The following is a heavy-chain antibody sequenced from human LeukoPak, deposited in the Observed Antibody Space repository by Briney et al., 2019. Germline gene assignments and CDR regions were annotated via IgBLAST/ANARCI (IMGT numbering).Heavy chain of an antibody. D-gene: IGHD3-22*01. J-gene: IGHJ2*01. Sequence: ASVKVSCKASGGTFSSYAISWVRQAPGHGLEWMGGIIPIFGTANYAQKFQGRVTITTDESTSTAYMELSSLRSEDTAVYYCATTIDSSGYYLAFHPTFDLWGRGTLVTVSS. CDR1: GGTFSSYA. CDR3: ATTIDSSGYYLAFHPTFDL. V-gene: IGHV1-69*05. CDR2: IIPIFGTA.